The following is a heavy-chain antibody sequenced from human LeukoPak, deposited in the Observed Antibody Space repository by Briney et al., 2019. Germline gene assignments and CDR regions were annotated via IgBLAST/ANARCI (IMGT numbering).Heavy chain of an antibody. V-gene: IGHV3-23*01. CDR3: AKGHRVVPAANWFDP. J-gene: IGHJ5*02. Sequence: GGSLRLSCAASGFTFSSYAMSWVRQAPGKGLEWVSAISGSGGSTYYADSVKGRFTISRDNSKNMLYLQMNSLRAEDTAVYYCAKGHRVVPAANWFDPWGQGTLVTVSS. D-gene: IGHD2-2*01. CDR2: ISGSGGST. CDR1: GFTFSSYA.